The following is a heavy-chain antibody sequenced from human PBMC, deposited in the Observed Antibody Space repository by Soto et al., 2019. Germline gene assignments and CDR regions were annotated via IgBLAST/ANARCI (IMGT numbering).Heavy chain of an antibody. CDR1: GYSFTSYW. CDR3: ARHDGVRGIAAAGTVY. V-gene: IGHV5-10-1*01. D-gene: IGHD6-13*01. CDR2: IDPSDSNT. Sequence: GESLTITCKGSGYSFTSYWISWVRQLPGKGLEWMGRIDPSDSNTNYSPSFKGHVTISAAKSISTAYLQWSSLKASDTAMYYCARHDGVRGIAAAGTVYWGQGTLVTVSS. J-gene: IGHJ4*02.